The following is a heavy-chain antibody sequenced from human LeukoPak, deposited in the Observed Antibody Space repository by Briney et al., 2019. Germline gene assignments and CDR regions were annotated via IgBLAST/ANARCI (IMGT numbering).Heavy chain of an antibody. J-gene: IGHJ4*02. Sequence: SETLSLTCTVSGGSISSYYWSWIRQPPGKGLEWIGYIYYSGSTNYNPSLKSRVTISVDTSKSQFSLKLSSVTAADTAVYYCARRRGSYGDYFDYWGQGTLVTVSS. V-gene: IGHV4-59*08. CDR3: ARRRGSYGDYFDY. CDR1: GGSISSYY. D-gene: IGHD1-26*01. CDR2: IYYSGST.